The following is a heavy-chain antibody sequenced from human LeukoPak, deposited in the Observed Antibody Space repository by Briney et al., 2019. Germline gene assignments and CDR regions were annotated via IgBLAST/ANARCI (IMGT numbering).Heavy chain of an antibody. D-gene: IGHD6-19*01. CDR3: ARDNIAVAEYYFDY. J-gene: IGHJ4*02. V-gene: IGHV4-4*07. CDR1: GGSISSYY. Sequence: SETLSLTCTVSGGSISSYYLSWIRQPAGKGLEWIGRIYTSGSTNYDPSLKSRVTMSVDTSKNQFSLTLSSVTAADTAVYYCARDNIAVAEYYFDYWGQGTLVTVSS. CDR2: IYTSGST.